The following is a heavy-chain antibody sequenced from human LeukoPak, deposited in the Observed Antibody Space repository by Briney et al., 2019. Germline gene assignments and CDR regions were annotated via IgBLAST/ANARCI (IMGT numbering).Heavy chain of an antibody. V-gene: IGHV3-30*18. J-gene: IGHJ4*02. CDR2: ISYDGSNK. Sequence: GGSLRLSCAASGFTVSSNYMSWVRQAPGKGLEWVAVISYDGSNKYYADSVKGRFTISRDNSKNTLYLQMNSLRAEDTAVYYCAKEHSSSCVDYWGQGTLVTVSS. CDR3: AKEHSSSCVDY. CDR1: GFTVSSNY. D-gene: IGHD6-13*01.